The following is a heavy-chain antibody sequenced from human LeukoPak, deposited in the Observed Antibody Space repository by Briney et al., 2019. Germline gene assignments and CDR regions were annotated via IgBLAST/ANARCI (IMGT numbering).Heavy chain of an antibody. J-gene: IGHJ4*02. Sequence: GGSLRLPCAASGFTFSSYWMHWVRQAPGKGLVWVSRINTDGSSTSYADSVKGRFTISRENAKNSLYLQMNSLRAGDTAVYYCVRAARSRAADFDYWGQGTLVTVSS. V-gene: IGHV3-74*01. CDR2: INTDGSST. CDR3: VRAARSRAADFDY. D-gene: IGHD2-15*01. CDR1: GFTFSSYW.